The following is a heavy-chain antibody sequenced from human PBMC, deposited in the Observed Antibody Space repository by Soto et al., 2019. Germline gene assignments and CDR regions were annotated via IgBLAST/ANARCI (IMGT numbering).Heavy chain of an antibody. D-gene: IGHD6-19*01. CDR3: ARPIAVTPYYYGMDV. V-gene: IGHV1-2*02. CDR2: INPNSGGT. J-gene: IGHJ6*02. Sequence: EASVKVSCKASGYTFTGYYMHWVRQAPGQGLEWMGWINPNSGGTNYAQKFQGRVTMTRDTSISTAYMELSRLRSDDTAVYYCARPIAVTPYYYGMDVWGQGTTVTVS. CDR1: GYTFTGYY.